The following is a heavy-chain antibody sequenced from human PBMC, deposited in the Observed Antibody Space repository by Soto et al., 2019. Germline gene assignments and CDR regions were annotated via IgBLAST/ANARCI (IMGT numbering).Heavy chain of an antibody. CDR3: ARHRSGYDVYYYYYYMDV. V-gene: IGHV4-39*01. CDR1: GGSISSSSYY. D-gene: IGHD5-12*01. J-gene: IGHJ6*03. CDR2: IYYSGST. Sequence: QLQLQESGPGLVKPSETLSLTCTVSGGSISSSSYYWGWIRQPTGKGLEWIGSIYYSGSTYYNPSRKSRVTKSEDTPKNQFSLKLSSVTAADTAVHYCARHRSGYDVYYYYYYMDVWGKGTTVTVSS.